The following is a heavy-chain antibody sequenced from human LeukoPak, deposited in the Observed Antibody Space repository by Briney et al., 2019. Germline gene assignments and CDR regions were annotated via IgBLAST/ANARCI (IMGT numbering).Heavy chain of an antibody. CDR2: IKRDGSEK. D-gene: IGHD1-26*01. CDR1: GFTFSSYW. J-gene: IGHJ4*02. V-gene: IGHV3-7*03. CDR3: ARGGDYVGGYFDY. Sequence: GGSLRLSCAASGFTFSSYWMSWVRQAPGKGLEWVANIKRDGSEKYYVDSVKGRFTISRDNAKNSLYLQMNSLRAEDTAVYYCARGGDYVGGYFDYWGQGTLVTVSS.